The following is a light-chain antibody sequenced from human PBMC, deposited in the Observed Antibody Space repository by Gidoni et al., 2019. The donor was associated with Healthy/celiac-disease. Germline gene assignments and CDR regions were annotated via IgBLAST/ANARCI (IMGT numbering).Light chain of an antibody. J-gene: IGLJ2*01. CDR1: SSNIGNNA. Sequence: QSVLTQPPSVSEAPRQRVTISCSGSSSNIGNNAVNWYPQLPGKAPKLLIYYDDLLPSGVSDRFSGSKSGTSASLAISGLQSEDEADYYCAAWDDSLNAPVFGGGTKLTVL. CDR3: AAWDDSLNAPV. V-gene: IGLV1-36*01. CDR2: YDD.